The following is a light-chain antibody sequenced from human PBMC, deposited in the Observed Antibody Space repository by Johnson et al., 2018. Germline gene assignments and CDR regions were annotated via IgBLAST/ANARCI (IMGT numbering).Light chain of an antibody. V-gene: IGLV1-51*02. CDR1: SSNIGNNY. J-gene: IGLJ1*01. Sequence: QSVLTQPPSVSAAPGQKVTISCSGSSSNIGNNYVSWYQQLPGTAPKLLIYEPNKRPSAIPYRFSGSKSGPSATLPIPALQPVDEADYYCGTWDSSLMAGNVFGTGTKVTVL. CDR2: EPN. CDR3: GTWDSSLMAGNV.